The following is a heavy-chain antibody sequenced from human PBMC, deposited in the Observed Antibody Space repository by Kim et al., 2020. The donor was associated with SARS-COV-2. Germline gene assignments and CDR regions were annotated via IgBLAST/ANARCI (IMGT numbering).Heavy chain of an antibody. CDR3: ARDEGGSSWYGDLYGMDV. J-gene: IGHJ6*02. V-gene: IGHV3-30*04. Sequence: GGSLRLSCAASGFTFSSYAMHWVRQAPGKGLEWVAVISYDGSNKYYADSVKGRFTISRDNSKNTLYLQMNSLRAEDTAVYYCARDEGGSSWYGDLYGMDVWGQGTTVTVSS. D-gene: IGHD6-13*01. CDR1: GFTFSSYA. CDR2: ISYDGSNK.